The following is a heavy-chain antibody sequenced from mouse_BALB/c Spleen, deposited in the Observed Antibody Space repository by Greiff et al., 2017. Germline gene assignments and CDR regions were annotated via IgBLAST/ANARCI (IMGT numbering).Heavy chain of an antibody. Sequence: EVHLVESGGGLVKPGGSLKLSCAASGFTFSSYTMSWVRQTPEKRLEWVATISSGGSYTYYPDSVKGRFTISRDNAKNTLYLQMSSLKSEDTAMYYCTTNYYGKSWFAYWGQGTLVTVSA. J-gene: IGHJ3*01. D-gene: IGHD2-1*01. CDR2: ISSGGSYT. V-gene: IGHV5-6-4*01. CDR3: TTNYYGKSWFAY. CDR1: GFTFSSYT.